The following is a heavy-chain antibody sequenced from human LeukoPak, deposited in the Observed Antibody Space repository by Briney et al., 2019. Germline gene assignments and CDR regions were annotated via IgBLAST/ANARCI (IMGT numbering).Heavy chain of an antibody. CDR1: GFTFSSYA. CDR2: ISGSGGST. Sequence: GGSLRLSCAASGFTFSSYAMSWVRQAPGKGLEWVSAISGSGGSTYYADSVKGRFTISRDNSKNTLYLQMNSLRAEDTAVYYCAKDLGAYGSSPSDYWGQGTLVTVSS. D-gene: IGHD6-6*01. CDR3: AKDLGAYGSSPSDY. J-gene: IGHJ4*02. V-gene: IGHV3-23*01.